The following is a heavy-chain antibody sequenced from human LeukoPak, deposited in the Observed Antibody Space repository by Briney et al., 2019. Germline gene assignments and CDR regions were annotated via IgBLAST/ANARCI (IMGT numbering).Heavy chain of an antibody. Sequence: GRSLRLSCAASGFTFSNYNMNWVHQDPGKGLEWVSYISSRGSYTYYADSVKGRFTISRDNAKNSLYLQMNSLRAEDTAVYYCARIDAFDIWGQGTMVTVSS. J-gene: IGHJ3*02. V-gene: IGHV3-21*06. CDR1: GFTFSNYN. CDR3: ARIDAFDI. CDR2: ISSRGSYT.